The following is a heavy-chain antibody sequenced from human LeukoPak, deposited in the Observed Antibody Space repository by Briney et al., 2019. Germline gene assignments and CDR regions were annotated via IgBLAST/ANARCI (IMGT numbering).Heavy chain of an antibody. CDR1: GYTLTELS. J-gene: IGHJ5*02. CDR2: FDPEDGET. Sequence: ASVKVSCKVSGYTLTELSMHWVRQAPGKGLEWMGGFDPEDGETIYAQKFQGRVTMTEDTSTDTAYMELSSLRSEDTAVYYCAKDKDYFWGYRFDPWGQGTLVTVSS. V-gene: IGHV1-24*01. D-gene: IGHD3-16*01. CDR3: AKDKDYFWGYRFDP.